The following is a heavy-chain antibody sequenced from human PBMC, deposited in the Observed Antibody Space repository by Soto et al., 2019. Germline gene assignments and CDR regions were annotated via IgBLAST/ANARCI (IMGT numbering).Heavy chain of an antibody. CDR3: ARDRIGGATWPYYFDY. CDR2: IIPIFGTA. V-gene: IGHV1-69*13. Sequence: SVKVSCKASGGTFSSYAISWVRQAPGQGLEWMGGIIPIFGTANYAQKFQGRVTITADESTSTAYMELSSLRSEDTAVYYCARDRIGGATWPYYFDYWGQGTRVTVSS. D-gene: IGHD1-26*01. CDR1: GGTFSSYA. J-gene: IGHJ4*02.